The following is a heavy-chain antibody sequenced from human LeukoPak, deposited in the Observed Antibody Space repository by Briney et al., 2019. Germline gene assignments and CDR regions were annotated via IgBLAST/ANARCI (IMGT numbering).Heavy chain of an antibody. V-gene: IGHV3-30*04. CDR3: ARDQGGYSNYFDY. D-gene: IGHD4-11*01. J-gene: IGHJ4*02. CDR2: ISYDGSNK. Sequence: GGSLRLSCAASGFTFSNYAMHWVRQAPGKGLEWVAVISYDGSNKYYADSVKGRFTISRDTSKNTLYLQMNSLRTEDTAVYYCARDQGGYSNYFDYWGQGTLVTVSS. CDR1: GFTFSNYA.